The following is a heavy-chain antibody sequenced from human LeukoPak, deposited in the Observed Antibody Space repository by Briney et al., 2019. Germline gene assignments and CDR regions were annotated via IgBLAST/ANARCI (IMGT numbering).Heavy chain of an antibody. CDR1: GYTFTGYY. Sequence: GASVKVSCKASGYTFTGYYMHWVRQAPGQGLEWMGWINPNSGGTNYAQKFQGRVTITADTSTDTAYMELSSLRSEDTAVYYCATGSSGSPSYFDYWGQGTLVTVSP. V-gene: IGHV1-2*02. CDR2: INPNSGGT. D-gene: IGHD1-26*01. CDR3: ATGSSGSPSYFDY. J-gene: IGHJ4*02.